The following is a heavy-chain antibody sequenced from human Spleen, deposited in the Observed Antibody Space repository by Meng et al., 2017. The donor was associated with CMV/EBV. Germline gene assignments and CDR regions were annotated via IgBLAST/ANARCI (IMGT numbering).Heavy chain of an antibody. Sequence: RGSLRLSCAASGFTFSDYYMSWIRQAPGKGLEWVSAISGSGGSTYYADSVKGRFTISRDNSKNTLFLQMNSLRAEDTAVYYCARDYPPLYWGQGTLVTVSS. CDR1: GFTFSDYY. D-gene: IGHD3-16*02. CDR3: ARDYPPLY. V-gene: IGHV3-23*01. J-gene: IGHJ4*02. CDR2: ISGSGGST.